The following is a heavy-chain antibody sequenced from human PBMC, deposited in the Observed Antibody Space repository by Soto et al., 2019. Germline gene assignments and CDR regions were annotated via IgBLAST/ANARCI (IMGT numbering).Heavy chain of an antibody. CDR2: IYYSGST. CDR1: GFTFSSYA. CDR3: ARDDGYCSGGSCRGPNWFDP. V-gene: IGHV4-59*01. J-gene: IGHJ5*02. D-gene: IGHD2-15*01. Sequence: GSLRLSCAASGFTFSSYAMSWIRQPPGKGLEWIGYIYYSGSTNYNPSLKSRVTISVDTSKNQFSLKLSSVTAADTAVYYCARDDGYCSGGSCRGPNWFDPWGQGTLVTVSS.